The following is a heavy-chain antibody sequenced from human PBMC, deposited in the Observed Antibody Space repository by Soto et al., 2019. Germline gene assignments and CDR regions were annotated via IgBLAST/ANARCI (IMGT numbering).Heavy chain of an antibody. CDR2: IWYDGSNK. D-gene: IGHD2-15*01. Sequence: GGSLRLSCAASGFTFSSYGMHWVRQAPGKGLEWVAVIWYDGSNKYYADSVKGRFTISRDNSKNTLYLQMNSLRAEDTAVYYCARGGKGGYCSGGSCKSPPDDFYYYYYYMDVWGKGTTVTVSS. CDR1: GFTFSSYG. J-gene: IGHJ6*03. V-gene: IGHV3-33*01. CDR3: ARGGKGGYCSGGSCKSPPDDFYYYYYYMDV.